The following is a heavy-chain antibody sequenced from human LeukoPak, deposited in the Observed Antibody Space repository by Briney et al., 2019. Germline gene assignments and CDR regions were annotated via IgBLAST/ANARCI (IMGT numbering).Heavy chain of an antibody. V-gene: IGHV3-33*01. D-gene: IGHD3-10*01. CDR3: ARAITMVRGVLDY. J-gene: IGHJ4*02. Sequence: PGGSLRLSCAASGFTFSSYGMHWVRQAPGKGLEWVAVIWYDGSNKYYADSVKGRFTISRDNSKNTLYLQVNSLRAEDTAVYYCARAITMVRGVLDYWGQGTLVTVSS. CDR2: IWYDGSNK. CDR1: GFTFSSYG.